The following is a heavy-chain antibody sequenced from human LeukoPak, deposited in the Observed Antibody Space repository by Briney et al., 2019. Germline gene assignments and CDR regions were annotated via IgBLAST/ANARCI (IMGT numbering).Heavy chain of an antibody. D-gene: IGHD6-13*01. Sequence: PGGSLRLSCAASGFTFSSYWMHWVRQAPGKGLVWVSRISSDGSSTAYADSVKGRFTISRDNAKNTLHLQMLSLRAEDTAVYYCARGPDSSNWYLAFDMWGQGTMVTVSS. CDR1: GFTFSSYW. CDR3: ARGPDSSNWYLAFDM. J-gene: IGHJ3*02. CDR2: ISSDGSST. V-gene: IGHV3-74*01.